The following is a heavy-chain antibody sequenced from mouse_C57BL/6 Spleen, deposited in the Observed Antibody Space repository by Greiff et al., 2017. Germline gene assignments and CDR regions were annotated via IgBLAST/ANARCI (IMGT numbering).Heavy chain of an antibody. V-gene: IGHV1-26*01. CDR1: GYTFTDYY. J-gene: IGHJ2*01. CDR3: ARAGNSNYDVGDY. D-gene: IGHD2-5*01. CDR2: INPNNGGT. Sequence: EVQLQQSGPELVKPGASVKISCKASGYTFTDYYMNWVKQSHGKSLEWIGDINPNNGGTSYNQKFKGKATLTVDKSSSTAYMELRSLTSEDSAVYYCARAGNSNYDVGDYWGQGTTLTVSS.